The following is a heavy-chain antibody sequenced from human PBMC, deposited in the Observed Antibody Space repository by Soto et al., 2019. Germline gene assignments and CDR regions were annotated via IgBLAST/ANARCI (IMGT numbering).Heavy chain of an antibody. CDR2: INPNSGGT. J-gene: IGHJ6*02. CDR3: ARSNPYYYYYGMDV. Sequence: ASVKVSCKASGYTFTGYYMHWVRQAPGQGLEWMGWINPNSGGTNYAQKFQGWVTMTRDTSISTAYMELSRLRSDDTAVYYCARSNPYYYYYGMDVWGQGTTVTVS. CDR1: GYTFTGYY. D-gene: IGHD2-8*01. V-gene: IGHV1-2*04.